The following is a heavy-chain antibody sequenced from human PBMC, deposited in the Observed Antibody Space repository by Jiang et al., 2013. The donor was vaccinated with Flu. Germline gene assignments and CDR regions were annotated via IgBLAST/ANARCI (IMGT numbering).Heavy chain of an antibody. CDR3: ARDRVAVAGTFDY. D-gene: IGHD6-19*01. CDR2: IIPILGIA. V-gene: IGHV1-69*04. J-gene: IGHJ4*02. Sequence: RQAPGQGLEWMGRIIPILGIANYAQKFQGRVTITADKSTSTAYMELSSLRSEDTAVYYCARDRVAVAGTFDYWGQGTLVHRLL.